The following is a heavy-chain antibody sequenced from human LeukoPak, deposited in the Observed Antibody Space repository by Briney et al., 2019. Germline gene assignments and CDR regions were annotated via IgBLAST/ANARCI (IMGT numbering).Heavy chain of an antibody. CDR1: GGSFSGYY. CDR3: ARDPDIVVVVAAPYHYYGMDV. V-gene: IGHV4-34*01. Sequence: PSETLSLTCAVYGGSFSGYYWSWIRQPPGKGLEWIGEINHSGSTNYNPSLKSRVTISVDTSKNQFSLKLSSVTAADTAVYYCARDPDIVVVVAAPYHYYGMDVWGQGTTVTVPS. J-gene: IGHJ6*02. D-gene: IGHD2-15*01. CDR2: INHSGST.